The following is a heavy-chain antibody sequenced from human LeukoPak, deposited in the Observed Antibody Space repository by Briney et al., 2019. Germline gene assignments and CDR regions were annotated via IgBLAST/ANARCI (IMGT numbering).Heavy chain of an antibody. V-gene: IGHV1-69*02. D-gene: IGHD3-22*01. Sequence: SVKVSCKASGGTFTNYIINWVRQAPGQGLQWMGRIIPFAGVANYAQKFQGRVTITADKSTNTAYMELSSLTSEDTAVYYCATDTSAYAAFDVWGQGTLVTISS. J-gene: IGHJ3*01. CDR1: GGTFTNYI. CDR2: IIPFAGVA. CDR3: ATDTSAYAAFDV.